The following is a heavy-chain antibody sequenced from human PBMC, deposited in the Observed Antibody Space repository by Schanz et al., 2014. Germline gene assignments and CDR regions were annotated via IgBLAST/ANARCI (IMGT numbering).Heavy chain of an antibody. CDR2: ITGGSTTYT. CDR1: GFTFNNFG. D-gene: IGHD3-10*01. V-gene: IGHV3-21*01. J-gene: IGHJ6*02. CDR3: ARSGVDV. Sequence: EVQLVESGGGLVQPGGSVRLSCAASGFTFNNFGMNWVRQAPGKGLEWVSCITGGSTTYTYYADSVRGRFTISRDNAKSSVYLQMNSLRAEDTAVYYCARSGVDVWGQGTTVTVSS.